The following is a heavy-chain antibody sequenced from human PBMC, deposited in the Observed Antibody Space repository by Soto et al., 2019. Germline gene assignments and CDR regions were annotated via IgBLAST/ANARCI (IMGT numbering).Heavy chain of an antibody. D-gene: IGHD1-20*01. V-gene: IGHV3-11*06. CDR2: ISSSSSYT. Sequence: QVQLVESGGGLVKPGGSLRLSCAASGFTFSDYYMSWIRQAPGKGLEWVSYISSSSSYTNYADSVKGRFTISRDKAKKSLYLQMNSLRAEDTAVYYCARDLITGTTDYWGQGTLVTVSS. J-gene: IGHJ4*02. CDR3: ARDLITGTTDY. CDR1: GFTFSDYY.